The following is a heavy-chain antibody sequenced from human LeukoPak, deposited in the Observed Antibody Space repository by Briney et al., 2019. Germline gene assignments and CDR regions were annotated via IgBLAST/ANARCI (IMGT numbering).Heavy chain of an antibody. Sequence: ASVKVSSKVSGYTLTELSMHWVRQAPGKVLEWMGGFDPEDGETIYAQKFQGRVTMTEDTSTDTAYMELSSLRSEDTAVYYCATAYSSGPDTYYFDYWGQGTLVTVSS. J-gene: IGHJ4*02. CDR2: FDPEDGET. D-gene: IGHD6-19*01. V-gene: IGHV1-24*01. CDR1: GYTLTELS. CDR3: ATAYSSGPDTYYFDY.